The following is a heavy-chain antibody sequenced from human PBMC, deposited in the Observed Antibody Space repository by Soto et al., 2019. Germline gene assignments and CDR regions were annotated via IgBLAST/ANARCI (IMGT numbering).Heavy chain of an antibody. D-gene: IGHD3-16*02. J-gene: IGHJ5*02. Sequence: ASVQVSCTASGYTFTSYYINWVRQAPGQGLEWMGWINPNSGDTDYAQKFQGRVTLTRDTSISIAYMELSSLRSEDTAVYYCARNDYVWGSYRLFDPWGQGTLVTVSS. CDR3: ARNDYVWGSYRLFDP. V-gene: IGHV1-2*02. CDR2: INPNSGDT. CDR1: GYTFTSYY.